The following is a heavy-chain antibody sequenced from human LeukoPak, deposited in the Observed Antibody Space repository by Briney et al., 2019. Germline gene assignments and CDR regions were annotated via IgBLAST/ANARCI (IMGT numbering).Heavy chain of an antibody. CDR1: GGSISSSSYY. D-gene: IGHD3-3*01. J-gene: IGHJ4*02. CDR3: ARHYYDFWSGANFDY. CDR2: IYYSGST. Sequence: SETLSLTCTVSGGSISSSSYYWGWIRQPPGKGLEWIGSIYYSGSTYYNPSLKSRVTISVDTSKNQFSLKLSSVTAADTAVYYCARHYYDFWSGANFDYWGQGTLVTVSS. V-gene: IGHV4-39*01.